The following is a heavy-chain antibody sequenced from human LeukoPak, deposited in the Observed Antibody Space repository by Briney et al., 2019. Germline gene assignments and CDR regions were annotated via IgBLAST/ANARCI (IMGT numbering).Heavy chain of an antibody. CDR1: GYTFTSYY. CDR3: AREAREVATNDAFDI. V-gene: IGHV1-46*01. D-gene: IGHD5-12*01. Sequence: ASVKVSCKASGYTFTSYYMRWVRQAPGQGLEWMGIINPSGGSTSYAQKFQGRVTMTRDTSTSTVYMELSSLRSEDTAVYYCAREAREVATNDAFDIWGQGTMVTVSS. CDR2: INPSGGST. J-gene: IGHJ3*02.